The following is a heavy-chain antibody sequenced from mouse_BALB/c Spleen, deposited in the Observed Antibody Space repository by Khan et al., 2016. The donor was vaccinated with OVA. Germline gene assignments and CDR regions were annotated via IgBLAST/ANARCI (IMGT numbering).Heavy chain of an antibody. CDR1: GFSLTNYG. J-gene: IGHJ4*01. CDR3: ARQPYYHYNIMDY. Sequence: VQLQQSGPGLVAPSQSLSITCTISGFSLTNYGVHWVRQPPGKGLEWLVVIWSDGSTNYNSALKSRLTISKDNSKSQVFLNMNSLQTDDTAMYFCARQPYYHYNIMDYWGQGTSVTVSS. CDR2: IWSDGST. V-gene: IGHV2-6-1*01. D-gene: IGHD2-10*01.